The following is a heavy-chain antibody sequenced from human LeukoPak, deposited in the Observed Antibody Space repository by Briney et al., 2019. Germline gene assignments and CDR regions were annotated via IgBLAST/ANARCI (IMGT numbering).Heavy chain of an antibody. CDR3: AKDQEPISSSRPLDY. CDR2: IRYDGSNK. V-gene: IGHV3-30*02. J-gene: IGHJ4*02. Sequence: GGSLRLSCAASGFTFSSYGMHWVRQAPGKGLEWVAFIRYDGSNKYYADSVKGRFTISRDNSKNTLYLQMNSLRAEDTAVYYCAKDQEPISSSRPLDYWGQGTLVTVSS. CDR1: GFTFSSYG. D-gene: IGHD6-13*01.